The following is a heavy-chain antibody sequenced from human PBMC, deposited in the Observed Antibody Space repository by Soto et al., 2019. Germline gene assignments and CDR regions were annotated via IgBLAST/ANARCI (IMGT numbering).Heavy chain of an antibody. CDR1: GYTFTSSY. V-gene: IGHV1-46*03. D-gene: IGHD3-10*01. J-gene: IGHJ4*02. Sequence: QVQLIQSGAEVKKPGASVKVSCKASGYTFTSSYIHWVRQAPGQGLEWMAIINPNGGSTNYAQKFQGRVTMTRDTSTSTVYMELSSLTTKDTAVYYCARSLMEGEYWGQGTLVTVSS. CDR3: ARSLMEGEY. CDR2: INPNGGST.